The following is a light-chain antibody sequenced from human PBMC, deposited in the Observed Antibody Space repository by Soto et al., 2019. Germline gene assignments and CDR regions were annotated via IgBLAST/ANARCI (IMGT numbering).Light chain of an antibody. CDR3: QTWVGTGNVV. CDR2: LNSDGSH. V-gene: IGLV4-69*01. J-gene: IGLJ2*01. CDR1: SGYSSYA. Sequence: QPVLTQSPSASASLGASVKVTCTLSSGYSSYAIAWHQQQPEKGPRYLMKLNSDGSHSKGDGIPARFSGSSSGAERYLTISSLQSEGEGDYYCQTWVGTGNVVFGGGTKLTVL.